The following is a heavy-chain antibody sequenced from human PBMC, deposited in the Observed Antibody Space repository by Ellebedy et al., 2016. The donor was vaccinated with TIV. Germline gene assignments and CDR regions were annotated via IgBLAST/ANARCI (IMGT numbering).Heavy chain of an antibody. CDR1: GFSFRSYW. CDR2: INQGGSDK. V-gene: IGHV3-7*01. Sequence: GESLKISCGASGFSFRSYWMTWVRQAPGKGLEWVANINQGGSDKYYVYSVKGRFTVSRDNAQNSLFLQMNSLRAEDTAVYYCATDGSYGDYRSPTHAFEMWGQGTLVTVSS. J-gene: IGHJ3*02. CDR3: ATDGSYGDYRSPTHAFEM. D-gene: IGHD4-17*01.